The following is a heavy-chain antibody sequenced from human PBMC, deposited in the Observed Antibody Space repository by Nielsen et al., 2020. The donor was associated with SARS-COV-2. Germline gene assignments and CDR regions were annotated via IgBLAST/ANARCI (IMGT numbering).Heavy chain of an antibody. V-gene: IGHV1-46*01. J-gene: IGHJ4*02. CDR3: ARNPYGDYCYFDY. D-gene: IGHD4-17*01. CDR1: GGTFSSYA. Sequence: ASVKVSCKASGGTFSSYAISWVRQAPGQGLEWMGIINPSGGSTSYAQKFQGRVTMTRDTSTSTVYMELSSLRSEDTAVYYCARNPYGDYCYFDYWGQGTLVTVSS. CDR2: INPSGGST.